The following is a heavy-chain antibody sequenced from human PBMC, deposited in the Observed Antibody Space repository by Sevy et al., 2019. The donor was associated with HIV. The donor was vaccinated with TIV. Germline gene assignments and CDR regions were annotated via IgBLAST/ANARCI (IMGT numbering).Heavy chain of an antibody. CDR3: AREDQQLVSPDY. J-gene: IGHJ4*02. Sequence: GGSLRLSCAASGFTFSSYWMHWVRQAPVKGLVWVSRINSDGSSTSYVDSVKGRFTISRDNAKNTLYLQMNSLRAEDTAVYYCAREDQQLVSPDYWGQGTLVTVSS. D-gene: IGHD6-13*01. CDR2: INSDGSST. CDR1: GFTFSSYW. V-gene: IGHV3-74*01.